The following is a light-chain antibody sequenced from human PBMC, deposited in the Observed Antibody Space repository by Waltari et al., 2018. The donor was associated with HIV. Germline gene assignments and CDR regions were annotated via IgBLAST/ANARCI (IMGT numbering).Light chain of an antibody. V-gene: IGLV2-11*01. CDR2: DVT. J-gene: IGLJ2*01. Sequence: QSALTQPRSVSGSPGQSVTIPCPGTRSASHASSYVPWSQPHPGKAPQIIIYDVTQRPSGVPDRFSGSKSGNTASLTISGLQAEDEADYYCCSYAGSKTHNVACGGGTRLTVL. CDR3: CSYAGSKTHNVA. CDR1: RSASHASSY.